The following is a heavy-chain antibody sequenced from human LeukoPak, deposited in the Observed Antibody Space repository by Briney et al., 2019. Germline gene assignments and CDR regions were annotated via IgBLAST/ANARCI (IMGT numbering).Heavy chain of an antibody. CDR2: MNPNSGNT. CDR3: ARERTPEYYFDY. CDR1: GYTFTSYD. Sequence: ASVKVSCKASGYTFTSYDINWVRQATGQGLEWMGWMNPNSGNTGYAQKFQGRVTMTRNTSISTAYMELSSLRSEDTAVYYCARERTPEYYFDYWGQGTLVTVSS. V-gene: IGHV1-8*01. J-gene: IGHJ4*02. D-gene: IGHD1/OR15-1a*01.